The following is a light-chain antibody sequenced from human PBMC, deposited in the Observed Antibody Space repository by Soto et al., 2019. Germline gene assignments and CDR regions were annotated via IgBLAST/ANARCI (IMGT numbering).Light chain of an antibody. J-gene: IGKJ4*01. Sequence: DIQMTQSPSSLSASVGDRVTITCRASQSVSSYLNWYQQKPVKAPKFLIYSASSLQSGVPSRFSGSGSGTDFTLTISSLQPEDFATYYCQQCYSTPLTFGGGTKVEIK. V-gene: IGKV1-39*01. CDR2: SAS. CDR1: QSVSSY. CDR3: QQCYSTPLT.